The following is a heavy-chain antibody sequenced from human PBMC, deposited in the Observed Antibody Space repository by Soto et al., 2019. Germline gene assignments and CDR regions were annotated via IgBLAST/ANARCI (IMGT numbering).Heavy chain of an antibody. D-gene: IGHD1-26*01. CDR3: ARHEYSGSYYYGMDV. CDR1: GCNIGSFD. J-gene: IGHJ6*02. V-gene: IGHV4-59*08. CDR2: IYYSGST. Sequence: SEIQSPTSTFFGCNIGSFDGSWIRQPTGKGLEWIGYIYYSGSTNYNPSLKSRVTISVDTSKNQFSLKLSSVTAADTAVYYCARHEYSGSYYYGMDVWGQGTTVTVSS.